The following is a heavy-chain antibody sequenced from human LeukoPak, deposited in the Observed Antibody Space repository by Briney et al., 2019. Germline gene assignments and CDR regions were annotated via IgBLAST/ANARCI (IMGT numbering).Heavy chain of an antibody. J-gene: IGHJ4*02. CDR3: ARAHPEYSSSL. CDR1: GFTFSSYS. CDR2: ISSSSSYI. V-gene: IGHV3-21*01. D-gene: IGHD6-6*01. Sequence: GGSLRLSCAASGFTFSSYSMNWVRQAPGKGLEWISSISSSSSYIYYADSVKGRFTISRDNAKNSLYLQMNSLRAEDTAVYYCARAHPEYSSSLWGQGTLVTVSS.